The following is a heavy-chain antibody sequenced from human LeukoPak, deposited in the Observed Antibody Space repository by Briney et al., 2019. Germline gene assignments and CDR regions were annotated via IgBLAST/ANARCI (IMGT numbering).Heavy chain of an antibody. CDR3: AKKGSRIAAAGPYFDS. V-gene: IGHV3-21*01. CDR2: IDSSSSFI. Sequence: PGGSLRLSCAASGFAFSSYAMHWVRQAPGKGLEWVSSIDSSSSFIYYADSVKGRFTISRDNAKNSLYLQMNSLRAEDTAVYYCAKKGSRIAAAGPYFDSWGQGALVTVSS. J-gene: IGHJ4*02. CDR1: GFAFSSYA. D-gene: IGHD6-13*01.